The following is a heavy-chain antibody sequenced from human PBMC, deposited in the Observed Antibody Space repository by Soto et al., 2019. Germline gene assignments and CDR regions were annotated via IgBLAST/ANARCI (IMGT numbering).Heavy chain of an antibody. CDR2: ISYSGST. V-gene: IGHV4-31*03. CDR1: GGSISSGGYY. Sequence: SETLSLTCTVSGGSISSGGYYWSWISQHPGKGLEWIGYISYSGSTYYNPSLKSRVTISVDTSKNQFSLKLSSVTAADAAVYYCARDTNYDGSGYYTSSVEYFQHWGQGTLVTVSS. D-gene: IGHD3-22*01. CDR3: ARDTNYDGSGYYTSSVEYFQH. J-gene: IGHJ1*01.